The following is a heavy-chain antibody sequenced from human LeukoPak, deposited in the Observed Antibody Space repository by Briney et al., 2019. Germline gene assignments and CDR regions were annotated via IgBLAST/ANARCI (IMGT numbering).Heavy chain of an antibody. J-gene: IGHJ4*02. CDR1: GGSISSYY. V-gene: IGHV4-59*12. D-gene: IGHD3-22*01. CDR3: ARSNYDSSGYLGYFDY. Sequence: PSETLSLTCTVSGGSISSYYWSWIRQPPGKGLEWIGYIYYSGSTNYNPSLKSRVTISVDTSKNQFSLKLSSVTAADTAVYYCARSNYDSSGYLGYFDYWGQGTLVTVSS. CDR2: IYYSGST.